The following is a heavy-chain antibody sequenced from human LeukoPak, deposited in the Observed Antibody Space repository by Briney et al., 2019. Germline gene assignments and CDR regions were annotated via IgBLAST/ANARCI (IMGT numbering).Heavy chain of an antibody. CDR2: IYHSGGT. V-gene: IGHV4-59*12. Sequence: PSETLSLTCTVSGGSISSYYWSWIRQPPGKGLEWIGYIYHSGGTYYNPSLKSRVTISVDTSKNQFSLKLSSVTAADTAVYYCARVDPNSSGLDYWGQGTLVTVSS. D-gene: IGHD6-19*01. J-gene: IGHJ4*02. CDR1: GGSISSYY. CDR3: ARVDPNSSGLDY.